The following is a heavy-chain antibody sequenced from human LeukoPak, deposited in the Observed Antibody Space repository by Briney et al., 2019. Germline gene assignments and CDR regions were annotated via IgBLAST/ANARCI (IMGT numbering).Heavy chain of an antibody. CDR3: AKVGQQLVRELDY. CDR1: GFTFSSYA. Sequence: GGSLRLSCAASGFTFSSYAMSWVRQAPGKGLEWVSAISGSGGSTYYADSVKGRFTISRDNSKNTLYLQMNSLRAEGTAVYYCAKVGQQLVRELDYWGQGTLVTVSS. D-gene: IGHD6-13*01. V-gene: IGHV3-23*01. CDR2: ISGSGGST. J-gene: IGHJ4*02.